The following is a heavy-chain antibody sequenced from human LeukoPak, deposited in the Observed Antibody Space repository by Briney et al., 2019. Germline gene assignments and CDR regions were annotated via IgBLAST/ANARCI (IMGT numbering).Heavy chain of an antibody. CDR1: GYRFTSEA. D-gene: IGHD3-22*01. V-gene: IGHV1-3*01. J-gene: IGHJ4*02. Sequence: GASVKVSCKASGYRFTSEAIHWVRQAPGQSLEWMGWISGGTENTKYSEKFQDRVTITRDTSASTVYMELSGLKFEDTAVYYCAKDNYHESGGYYYYFDYWGQGTLVTASS. CDR2: ISGGTENT. CDR3: AKDNYHESGGYYYYFDY.